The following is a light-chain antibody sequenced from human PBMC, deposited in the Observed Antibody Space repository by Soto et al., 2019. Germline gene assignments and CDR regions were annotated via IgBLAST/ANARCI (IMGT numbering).Light chain of an antibody. J-gene: IGKJ4*01. Sequence: DIVMTQSPLSLPVTPGEPASISCRSSQSLLHINGFNYSDWYLQKPGQSPQLLIYLTSHRASGVPDRFSGSGSGTDFTLRISRVEAEDVGVYYCMQSLQTPLTFGGGTKVEIK. CDR1: QSLLHINGFNY. V-gene: IGKV2-28*01. CDR2: LTS. CDR3: MQSLQTPLT.